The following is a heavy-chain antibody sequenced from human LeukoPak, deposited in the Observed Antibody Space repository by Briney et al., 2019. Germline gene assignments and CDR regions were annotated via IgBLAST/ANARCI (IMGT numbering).Heavy chain of an antibody. V-gene: IGHV3-74*01. CDR3: ARDESSSWYWFDP. CDR2: INSDGSST. CDR1: GFTFSSYL. D-gene: IGHD6-13*01. J-gene: IGHJ5*02. Sequence: GGFLRLSCAASGFTFSSYLMHWVRQAPGKRLVWVSRINSDGSSTSYADSVKGRFTISTDNAKNTLYLQMNSLRAEDTAVYYCARDESSSWYWFDPWGQGTLVTVSS.